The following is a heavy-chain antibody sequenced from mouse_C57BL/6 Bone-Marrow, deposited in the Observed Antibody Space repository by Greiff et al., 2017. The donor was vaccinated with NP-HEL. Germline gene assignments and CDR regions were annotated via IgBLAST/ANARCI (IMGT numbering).Heavy chain of an antibody. CDR2: ICDGGSYS. D-gene: IGHD1-1*01. CDR1: GFTFSSYA. Sequence: EVQRVESGGGLVKPGGSLKLSCAASGFTFSSYAMSWVRQTPEKRLEWVATICDGGSYSYYPDNVKGRFTISRDNAKDNLYLRMSQLKAEDIAMYYCARGKEIIYGWGQGTSLTVSS. V-gene: IGHV5-4*01. J-gene: IGHJ2*02. CDR3: ARGKEIIYG.